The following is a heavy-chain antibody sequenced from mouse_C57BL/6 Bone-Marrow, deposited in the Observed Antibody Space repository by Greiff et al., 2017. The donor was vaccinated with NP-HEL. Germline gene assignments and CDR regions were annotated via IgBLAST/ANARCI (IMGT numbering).Heavy chain of an antibody. V-gene: IGHV1-81*01. Sequence: QVQLQQSGAELARPGASVKLSCKASGYTFTSYGISWVKQRTGQGLEWIGEIYPRSGNTYYNEKFKGKATLTADKSSSTAYMELRSLTSGDSAVYFCARPHYYGSSYWGQGTTLTVSS. D-gene: IGHD1-1*01. J-gene: IGHJ2*01. CDR2: IYPRSGNT. CDR3: ARPHYYGSSY. CDR1: GYTFTSYG.